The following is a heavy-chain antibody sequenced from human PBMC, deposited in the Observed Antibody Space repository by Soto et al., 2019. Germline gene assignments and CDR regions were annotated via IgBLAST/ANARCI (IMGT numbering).Heavy chain of an antibody. Sequence: ASVKVSCKASGGTFSSYAISWVRQAPGQGLEWMGGIIPIFGTANYAQKFQGRVTITADESTSTAYMELSSLRSEDTAVYYCARAPKNYDFWSGYPFDYWGQGTLVTVSS. V-gene: IGHV1-69*13. CDR1: GGTFSSYA. CDR3: ARAPKNYDFWSGYPFDY. J-gene: IGHJ4*02. D-gene: IGHD3-3*01. CDR2: IIPIFGTA.